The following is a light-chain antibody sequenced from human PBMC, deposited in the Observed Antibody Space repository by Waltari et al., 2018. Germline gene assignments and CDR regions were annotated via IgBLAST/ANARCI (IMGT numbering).Light chain of an antibody. Sequence: QSVLTQPPSVSGAPGPRVTISCTGSGSNIGAGYDVHWYQQLPRAAPKLLIYGSSTRPLGVPDRFVGATSGTSASLAITGLQAEDEADYYCQSYDTSLSVVFGGGTKLTVL. V-gene: IGLV1-40*01. CDR1: GSNIGAGYD. J-gene: IGLJ3*02. CDR3: QSYDTSLSVV. CDR2: GSS.